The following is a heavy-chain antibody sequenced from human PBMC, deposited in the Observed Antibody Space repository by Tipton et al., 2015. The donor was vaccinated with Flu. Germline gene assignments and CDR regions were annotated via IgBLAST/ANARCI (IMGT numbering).Heavy chain of an antibody. CDR3: ARLTYYYGSGTSDC. CDR1: GDAIRSDYL. D-gene: IGHD3-10*01. V-gene: IGHV4-38-2*01. CDR2: MSHSGRT. J-gene: IGHJ4*02. Sequence: TLSLTCSVSGDAIRSDYLWGWIRQPPGKGLEWIGSMSHSGRTYYNPSLKSRVTISADTWKTQFSLKLGSVTAADTAVYYCARLTYYYGSGTSDCWGQGTLLTVSS.